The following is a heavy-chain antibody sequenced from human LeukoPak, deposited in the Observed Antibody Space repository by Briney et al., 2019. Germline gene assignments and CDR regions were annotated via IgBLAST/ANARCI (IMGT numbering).Heavy chain of an antibody. D-gene: IGHD1-26*01. J-gene: IGHJ4*02. CDR1: GFTVSSNY. Sequence: PGGSLRLSCAASGFTVSSNYMGWVRQAPGKGLEWVSIIYSGGTTYYADSVKGRFTISRDNSKNTLYLQMSSLRAEDTAVYYCAGGVVATRFDYWGQGTLVTVSS. CDR2: IYSGGTT. CDR3: AGGVVATRFDY. V-gene: IGHV3-66*01.